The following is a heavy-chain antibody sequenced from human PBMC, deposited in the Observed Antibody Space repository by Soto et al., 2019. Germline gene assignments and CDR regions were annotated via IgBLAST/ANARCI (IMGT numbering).Heavy chain of an antibody. CDR3: LMTYDTPPHDAFDI. CDR1: GFTFSSYA. V-gene: IGHV3-30-3*01. Sequence: QVQLVESGGGVVQPGRSLRLSCAASGFTFSSYAMHWVRPAPGKGLEWVAVISYDGSNKYYADSVTGRFTISRDNSKNTLYLQMNSLRAEDTAVYYCLMTYDTPPHDAFDIWGQGTMVTVSS. D-gene: IGHD3-22*01. J-gene: IGHJ3*02. CDR2: ISYDGSNK.